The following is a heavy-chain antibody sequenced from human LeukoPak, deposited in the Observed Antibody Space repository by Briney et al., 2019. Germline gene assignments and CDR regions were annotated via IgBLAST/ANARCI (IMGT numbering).Heavy chain of an antibody. D-gene: IGHD1-26*01. J-gene: IGHJ3*02. Sequence: SETLSLTCTVSGGSISSYYWSWIRQPAGKGLEWIGRIYTSGSTNYNPSLKSRVTLSVDTSKNQFSLKLSSVTAADTAVYYCARCCKSGSYPPPVVFARLLACDAFDIWGQGTMVTVSS. CDR1: GGSISSYY. CDR2: IYTSGST. CDR3: ARCCKSGSYPPPVVFARLLACDAFDI. V-gene: IGHV4-4*07.